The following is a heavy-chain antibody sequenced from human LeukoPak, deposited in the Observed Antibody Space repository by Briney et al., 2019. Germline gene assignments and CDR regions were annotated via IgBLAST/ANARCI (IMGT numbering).Heavy chain of an antibody. CDR2: VSTDGSRI. Sequence: PGGSLRLSCQASGFTFSSHWMHWVRQPPGKGLVWVSRVSTDGSRIDYADSVKGRFTISRDNAKNSLYLQLNSLRVEDTAVYFCARVGLRSRAFDLWGQGTLVTVSS. V-gene: IGHV3-74*01. J-gene: IGHJ4*02. D-gene: IGHD2-21*02. CDR1: GFTFSSHW. CDR3: ARVGLRSRAFDL.